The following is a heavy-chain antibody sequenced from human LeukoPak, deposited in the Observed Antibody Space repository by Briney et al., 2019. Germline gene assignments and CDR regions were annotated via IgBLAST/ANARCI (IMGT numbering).Heavy chain of an antibody. V-gene: IGHV3-15*01. J-gene: IGHJ4*02. CDR2: IKSKIDGGTT. CDR3: TRAGYSHD. Sequence: GGSLRLSCAASGFTFSNGWMSWVRQAPGKGLEWVGRIKSKIDGGTTDYAAPVKGRFTISRDDSKNTLYLQMNSLKTEDTAVYYCTRAGYSHDWGQGTLVTVSS. D-gene: IGHD1-26*01. CDR1: GFTFSNGW.